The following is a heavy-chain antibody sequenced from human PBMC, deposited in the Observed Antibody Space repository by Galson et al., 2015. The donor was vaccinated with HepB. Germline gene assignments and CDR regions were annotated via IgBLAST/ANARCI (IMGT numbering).Heavy chain of an antibody. CDR2: IWYDGSNK. Sequence: SLRLSCAASGFPFSSYGMHWVHQAPGKGLEWVAVIWYDGSNKYYADSVKGRFTISRDNAKNSLYLQMNSLRDEDTAVYYCARDLFTGGFDPWGQGTLVTVSS. J-gene: IGHJ5*02. V-gene: IGHV3-33*01. D-gene: IGHD3-16*01. CDR3: ARDLFTGGFDP. CDR1: GFPFSSYG.